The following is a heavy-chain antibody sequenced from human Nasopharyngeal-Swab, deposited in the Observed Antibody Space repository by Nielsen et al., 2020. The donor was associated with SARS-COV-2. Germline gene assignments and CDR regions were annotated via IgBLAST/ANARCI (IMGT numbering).Heavy chain of an antibody. CDR2: IYYSGST. CDR1: GGSISSGDYY. CDR3: ARRGYGDLEFDY. D-gene: IGHD4-17*01. Sequence: SETLSLTCTVSGGSISSGDYYWGWIRQPPGKGLEWIGNIYYSGSTYYNPSLKSRVTISVDTSKNQFSLKLSSVTAADTAVYYCARRGYGDLEFDYWGQGTLVTVSS. J-gene: IGHJ4*02. V-gene: IGHV4-39*01.